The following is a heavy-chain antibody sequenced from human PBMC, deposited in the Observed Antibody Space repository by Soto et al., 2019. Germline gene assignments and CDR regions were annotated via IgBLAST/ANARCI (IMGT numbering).Heavy chain of an antibody. V-gene: IGHV1-69*13. Sequence: SVNVSCKASGGSFSNFGIIWGLHAPGQGLEGMGGIVPVFGRPNYAQRVRGRLTITADESTSTGYMELITLRSAATDVYYCARKGSGYTFWGQGTQVTVSS. J-gene: IGHJ4*02. D-gene: IGHD6-25*01. CDR1: GGSFSNFG. CDR2: IVPVFGRP. CDR3: ARKGSGYTF.